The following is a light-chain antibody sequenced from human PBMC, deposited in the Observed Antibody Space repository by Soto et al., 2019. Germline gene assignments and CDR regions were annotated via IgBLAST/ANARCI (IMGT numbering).Light chain of an antibody. CDR3: QQYKSYSPLT. CDR1: QSISSW. Sequence: DIQMTQSPSTLCASVGDRVTITCRASQSISSWLAWYQQIPGKAPKLLIYDASSLESGVPSRFSGSGSGTEFTLTISSLQPDDFATFYCQQYKSYSPLTFGGGTKVEI. J-gene: IGKJ4*01. CDR2: DAS. V-gene: IGKV1-5*01.